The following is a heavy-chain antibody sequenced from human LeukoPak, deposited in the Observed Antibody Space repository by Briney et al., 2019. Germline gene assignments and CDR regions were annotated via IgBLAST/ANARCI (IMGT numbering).Heavy chain of an antibody. J-gene: IGHJ4*02. D-gene: IGHD4-23*01. Sequence: PSETLSLTCAVYGGSFSGYYWSWIRQPPGKGLEWIGEINHSGSTNYNPSLKSRVTISVDTSKNQFSLKLSPVTAADTAVYYCARVSSSRRNGGIPYYFDYWGQGTLVTVSS. CDR3: ARVSSSRRNGGIPYYFDY. CDR1: GGSFSGYY. CDR2: INHSGST. V-gene: IGHV4-34*01.